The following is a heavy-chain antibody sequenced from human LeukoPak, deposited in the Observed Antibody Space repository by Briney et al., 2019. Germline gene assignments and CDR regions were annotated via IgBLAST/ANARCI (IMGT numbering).Heavy chain of an antibody. D-gene: IGHD3-10*01. CDR3: ARERYYYGSGYGMDV. Sequence: SVKVSCKASGGTCSSYAISWVRQASGQWLEWMGGIIPIFGTANYAQKFQGRVTITADESTSTAYMELSSLRSEDTAVYYCARERYYYGSGYGMDVWGQGTTVTVSS. CDR2: IIPIFGTA. V-gene: IGHV1-69*13. CDR1: GGTCSSYA. J-gene: IGHJ6*02.